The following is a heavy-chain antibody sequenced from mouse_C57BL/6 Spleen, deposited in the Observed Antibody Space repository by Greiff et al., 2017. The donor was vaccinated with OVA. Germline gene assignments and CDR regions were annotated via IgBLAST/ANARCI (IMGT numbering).Heavy chain of an antibody. CDR1: GFSLTSYA. CDR2: IWPGGGT. Sequence: VKLMESGPGLVAPSQSLSITCTVSGFSLTSYAISWVRQPPGKGLEWLGVIWPGGGTNYNSALKSRLSISKDNSKRQVFLKMNSLQTEDTARYYCARHTTLYAMDDWGQGTSVTVSS. J-gene: IGHJ4*01. V-gene: IGHV2-9-1*01. D-gene: IGHD2-12*01. CDR3: ARHTTLYAMDD.